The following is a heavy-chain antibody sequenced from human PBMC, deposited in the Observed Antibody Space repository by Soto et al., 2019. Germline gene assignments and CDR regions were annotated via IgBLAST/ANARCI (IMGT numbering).Heavy chain of an antibody. Sequence: QVQLVESGGGVVQPGRSLRLSCAASGFTFSSYGMHWVRQAPGKGLEWVAVIWYDGSNKYYADSVKGRFTMSRDNSKNTLYLQMNGLSAEDTAVYYCARSGSGSYLDYWGQGTLVTVSS. J-gene: IGHJ4*02. CDR2: IWYDGSNK. D-gene: IGHD2-15*01. V-gene: IGHV3-33*01. CDR3: ARSGSGSYLDY. CDR1: GFTFSSYG.